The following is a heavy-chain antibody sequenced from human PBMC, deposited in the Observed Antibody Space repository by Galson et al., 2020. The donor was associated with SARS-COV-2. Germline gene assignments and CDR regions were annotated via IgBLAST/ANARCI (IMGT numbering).Heavy chain of an antibody. Sequence: ASVTVACQASGYTLTDYYIHLLRQAPGQGVAWIGWTPANARDRDYPKKLDDKVTMTRDRYISTAYMELSRLRSDDPAVYYCARDIEDHLLLMSRECWGKWALGTVAS. J-gene: IGHJ1*01. V-gene: IGHV1-2*02. CDR2: TPANARDR. CDR1: GYTLTDYY. CDR3: ARDIEDHLLLMSREC. D-gene: IGHD2-2*01.